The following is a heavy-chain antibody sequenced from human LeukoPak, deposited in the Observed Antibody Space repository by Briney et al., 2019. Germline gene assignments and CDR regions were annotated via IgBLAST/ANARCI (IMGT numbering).Heavy chain of an antibody. D-gene: IGHD1-20*01. V-gene: IGHV4-4*07. J-gene: IGHJ4*02. Sequence: SETLSLPCLVSGGSITSYYWTWLRQSAGKGLEWIGRIYHDGKSDYNLSLKSRVTMSIDTSKNQFSLNLHSVTAADTAVYFCARAPNWNFFDDWGQGTLVTVSS. CDR3: ARAPNWNFFDD. CDR1: GGSITSYY. CDR2: IYHDGKS.